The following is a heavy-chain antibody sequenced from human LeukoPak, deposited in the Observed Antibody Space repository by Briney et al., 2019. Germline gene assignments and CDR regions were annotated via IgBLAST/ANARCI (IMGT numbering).Heavy chain of an antibody. CDR2: IYYSGST. Sequence: SETLSLTCTVSGGSISSSSYYWGWIRQPPGKGLEWIGSIYYSGSTYCNPSLKSRVTISVDTSKNQFSLKLSSVTAADTAVYYCARLTSIVAAGELEYWGQGTLVTVSS. J-gene: IGHJ4*02. V-gene: IGHV4-39*01. D-gene: IGHD6-13*01. CDR3: ARLTSIVAAGELEY. CDR1: GGSISSSSYY.